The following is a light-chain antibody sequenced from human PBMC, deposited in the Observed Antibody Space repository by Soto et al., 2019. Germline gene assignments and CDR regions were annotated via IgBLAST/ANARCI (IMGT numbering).Light chain of an antibody. V-gene: IGLV1-51*01. CDR2: DNN. J-gene: IGLJ2*01. Sequence: QSVLTQPPSVSAAPGQKVTISCSGSSSNIGNNYVSWYQQFPGTAPKLLIYDNNKRPSGIPDRFSGSKSGTSATLGITGLQTGDEAGYYCGAWDSSLSAGVFGGGTKLTVL. CDR1: SSNIGNNY. CDR3: GAWDSSLSAGV.